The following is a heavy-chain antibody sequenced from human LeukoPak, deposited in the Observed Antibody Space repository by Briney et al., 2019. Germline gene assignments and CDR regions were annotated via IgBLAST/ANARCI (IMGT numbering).Heavy chain of an antibody. Sequence: PGGSVRLSCAASGFTFSSYSMNWVRLAPGKGLEWVSSISSSSSYIYYADSVKGRFTISRDNAKNSLYLQMNSLKAEDTAAYYCARDDYGGTNFDYWGQGTLVTVSS. CDR3: ARDDYGGTNFDY. J-gene: IGHJ4*02. D-gene: IGHD4-23*01. CDR2: ISSSSSYI. V-gene: IGHV3-21*01. CDR1: GFTFSSYS.